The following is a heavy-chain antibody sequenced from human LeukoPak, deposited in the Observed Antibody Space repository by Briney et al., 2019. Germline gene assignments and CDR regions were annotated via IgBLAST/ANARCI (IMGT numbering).Heavy chain of an antibody. CDR1: GFTFDDYG. CDR2: INWNGGST. Sequence: SGGSLRLSCAASGFTFDDYGMSWVRQAPGKGLEWVSGINWNGGSTGYADSVKGRFTISRDNAKNSLYLQMNSLRAEDTALYYCAGDGEYCSSTSCPFPWAFDIWGQGTMVTVSS. CDR3: AGDGEYCSSTSCPFPWAFDI. D-gene: IGHD2-2*01. J-gene: IGHJ3*02. V-gene: IGHV3-20*04.